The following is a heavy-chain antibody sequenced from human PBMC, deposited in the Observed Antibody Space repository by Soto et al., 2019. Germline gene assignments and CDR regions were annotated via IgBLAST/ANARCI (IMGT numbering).Heavy chain of an antibody. V-gene: IGHV4-34*01. Sequence: SETLSLTCAVYGGSFSGYYWSWIRQPPGKGLEWIGEINHSGSTNYNPSLKSRVTISVDTSKNQFSLKLSSVTAADTAVYYCARGGVWFGELLSGKSRPAGTSTRLWWFDPWGQGTLVTVSS. CDR2: INHSGST. CDR3: ARGGVWFGELLSGKSRPAGTSTRLWWFDP. CDR1: GGSFSGYY. J-gene: IGHJ5*02. D-gene: IGHD3-10*01.